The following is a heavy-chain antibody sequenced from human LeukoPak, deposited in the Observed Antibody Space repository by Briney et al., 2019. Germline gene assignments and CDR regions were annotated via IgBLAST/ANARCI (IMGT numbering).Heavy chain of an antibody. CDR1: GGSISSYF. V-gene: IGHV4-59*01. D-gene: IGHD5-18*01. Sequence: PSETLSLTCSVSGGSISSYFWSWIRQAPGKGLEWVGYALYTGSTEYNPALKGRVTISLDTSNNQFSLRLSSVTAADTAVYYCARDNGYSYGIDYWGQGRLVTVSS. CDR3: ARDNGYSYGIDY. J-gene: IGHJ4*02. CDR2: ALYTGST.